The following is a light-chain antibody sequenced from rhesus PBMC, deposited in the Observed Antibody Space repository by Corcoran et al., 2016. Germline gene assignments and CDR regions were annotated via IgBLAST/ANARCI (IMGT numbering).Light chain of an antibody. J-gene: IGKJ4*01. Sequence: DIQMTQSPSSLSASVGDRVTITCRASQGISNWLAWYQPNPGKAPNLLTATASNLETGVPSRFSGSGSGTDFTLTISSLQPEDIATYYCQQHDNSPLTFGGGTKVEIK. V-gene: IGKV1-69*01. CDR1: QGISNW. CDR2: TAS. CDR3: QQHDNSPLT.